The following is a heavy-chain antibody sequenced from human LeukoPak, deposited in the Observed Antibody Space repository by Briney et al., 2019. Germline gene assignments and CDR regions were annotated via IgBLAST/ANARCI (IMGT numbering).Heavy chain of an antibody. CDR1: GFTFSSYW. Sequence: GGSLRLSCAASGFTFSSYWMSWVRQAPGKGLEWVANIKQDGSEKYYVDSVKGRFTISRDNAKNSLYLQMNSLRAEDTVVYYCARDDYGYYYYYGMDVWGQGTTVTVSS. CDR2: IKQDGSEK. V-gene: IGHV3-7*01. J-gene: IGHJ6*02. D-gene: IGHD4-17*01. CDR3: ARDDYGYYYYYGMDV.